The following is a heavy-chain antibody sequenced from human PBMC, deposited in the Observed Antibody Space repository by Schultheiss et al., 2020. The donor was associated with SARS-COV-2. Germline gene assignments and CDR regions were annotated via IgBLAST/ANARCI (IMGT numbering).Heavy chain of an antibody. Sequence: GGSLRLSCAASGFTFSSYGMHWVRQAPGKGLEWVAVISYDGSNKYYADSVKGRFTISRDNSKNTLYLQMNSLRAEDTAVYYCASTVTRNYYYGMDVWGQGTTVTVSS. V-gene: IGHV3-30*19. CDR3: ASTVTRNYYYGMDV. J-gene: IGHJ6*02. CDR1: GFTFSSYG. CDR2: ISYDGSNK. D-gene: IGHD4-17*01.